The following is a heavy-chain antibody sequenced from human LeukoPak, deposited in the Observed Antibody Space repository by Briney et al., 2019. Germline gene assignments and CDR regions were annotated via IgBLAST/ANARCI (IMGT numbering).Heavy chain of an antibody. CDR3: ARSPERITMVRGVIRSAFDI. Sequence: GESLKISCKGSGYRFTSYWIGWVRQMPGKGLEWMGIISPGDSDTRYSPSFQGQVTISADKSISTAYLQWSSLKASDTAMYYCARSPERITMVRGVIRSAFDIWGQGTMVTVSS. V-gene: IGHV5-51*01. CDR1: GYRFTSYW. CDR2: ISPGDSDT. J-gene: IGHJ3*02. D-gene: IGHD3-10*01.